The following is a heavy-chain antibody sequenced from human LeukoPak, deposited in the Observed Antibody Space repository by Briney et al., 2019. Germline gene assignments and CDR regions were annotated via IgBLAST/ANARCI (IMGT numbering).Heavy chain of an antibody. Sequence: GASVKVSCKASGGTFSSYNFIWVRQAPGQGLEWMGGIIPMQGTPNYAQKFQDRVTISADKSTTTVYMALSSLRYEDTAMYYCARRVAAAGNWKNGFDPWARGTLVTVSS. V-gene: IGHV1-69*08. CDR3: ARRVAAAGNWKNGFDP. D-gene: IGHD6-13*01. J-gene: IGHJ5*02. CDR2: IIPMQGTP. CDR1: GGTFSSYN.